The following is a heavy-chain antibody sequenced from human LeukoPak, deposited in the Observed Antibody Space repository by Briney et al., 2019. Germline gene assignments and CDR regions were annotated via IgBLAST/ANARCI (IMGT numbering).Heavy chain of an antibody. CDR2: TWTDGIST. J-gene: IGHJ4*02. CDR1: GFTFSSYC. V-gene: IGHV3-74*01. Sequence: GGSLRLACAASGFTFSSYCMHWVRQAPGKGLVWVSCTWTDGISTSYADSVKGRFTISRDNAKNTLYLQMNSLRAKDTAVYYCARDMGGGPSYYFDYWGQATHVAVSS. D-gene: IGHD4-23*01. CDR3: ARDMGGGPSYYFDY.